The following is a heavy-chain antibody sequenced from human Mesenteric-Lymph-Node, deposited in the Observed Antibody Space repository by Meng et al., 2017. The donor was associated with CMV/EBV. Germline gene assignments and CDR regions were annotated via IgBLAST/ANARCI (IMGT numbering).Heavy chain of an antibody. J-gene: IGHJ4*02. CDR3: ARGGVSGTTNFDY. CDR1: GGSIGNFG. CDR2: VIRVIGTT. V-gene: IGHV1-69*01. D-gene: IGHD1-20*01. Sequence: CKASGGSIGNFGISWVRQAPGQGLEWMEGVIRVIGTTGCAQSYQGRLSLTADEVTNTAYMELSSLRSEDTAVYFCARGGVSGTTNFDYWGQGTLVTVSS.